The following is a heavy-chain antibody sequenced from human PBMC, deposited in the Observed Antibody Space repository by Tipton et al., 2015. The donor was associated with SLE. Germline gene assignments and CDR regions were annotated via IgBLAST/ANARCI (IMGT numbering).Heavy chain of an antibody. Sequence: GSLRLSCAASGFGFKNYWMTWVRQAPGAALEWVASIKKDGSEKYYVESVKGRFTISRDNAKNSLFLQMNSLRGEDTAVYYCARGHHGMDAWGQGATVTVSS. CDR1: GFGFKNYW. V-gene: IGHV3-7*01. J-gene: IGHJ6*02. CDR2: IKKDGSEK. CDR3: ARGHHGMDA.